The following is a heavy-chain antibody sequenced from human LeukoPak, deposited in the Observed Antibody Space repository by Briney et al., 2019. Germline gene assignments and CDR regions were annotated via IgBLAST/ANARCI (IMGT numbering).Heavy chain of an antibody. D-gene: IGHD3-16*02. CDR2: ISGDGGST. V-gene: IGHV3-43*02. CDR1: GFTFDDYA. CDR3: GKGRLGELSL. Sequence: GGSLRLSCAASGFTFDDYAMHWVRQAPGKGLEWVSLISGDGGSTYYVDSVKGRFTISRDNGKNSLYLQMNSLRTEDTALYYCGKGRLGELSLWGQGTLVTVSS. J-gene: IGHJ4*02.